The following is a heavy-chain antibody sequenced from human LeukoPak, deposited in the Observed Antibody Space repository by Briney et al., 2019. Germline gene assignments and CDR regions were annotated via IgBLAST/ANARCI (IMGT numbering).Heavy chain of an antibody. J-gene: IGHJ4*02. CDR2: ISSSSSTI. D-gene: IGHD1-26*01. V-gene: IGHV3-48*01. Sequence: GGSLRLSCAASGFTFSSYSMNWVRQAPGKGLEWVSYISSSSSTIYYADSVKGRFTISRDNAKNSLYLQMNSLRAEDTAVYYCARDRSPRDSGSLDYWGQGTLVTVSS. CDR1: GFTFSSYS. CDR3: ARDRSPRDSGSLDY.